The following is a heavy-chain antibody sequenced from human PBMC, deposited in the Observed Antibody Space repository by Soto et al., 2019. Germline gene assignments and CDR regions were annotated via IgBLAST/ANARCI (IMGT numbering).Heavy chain of an antibody. D-gene: IGHD3-16*01. CDR1: GGSISSYY. CDR3: ARRYGGNFDY. Sequence: QVQLQESGPGLVKPSETLSLTCTVSGGSISSYYWSWIRQPPGKGLEWIGYIYYSGSTNYNPSLKHRVTISVDTSKNQFSLKLSSVTAADTAVYYCARRYGGNFDYWGQGTLVTVSS. CDR2: IYYSGST. J-gene: IGHJ4*02. V-gene: IGHV4-59*01.